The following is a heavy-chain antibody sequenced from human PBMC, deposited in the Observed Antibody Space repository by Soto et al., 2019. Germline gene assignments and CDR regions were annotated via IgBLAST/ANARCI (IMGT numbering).Heavy chain of an antibody. CDR3: ARAYSSSWYSWWFDP. J-gene: IGHJ5*02. Sequence: QVQLQQWGAGLLKPSETLSLTCAVYGGSFSGYYWSWIRQPPGKGLEWIGEINHSGSTNYNPSPKSRVTISVDTSKNQFSLKLSSVTAADTAVYYCARAYSSSWYSWWFDPWGQGTLVTVSS. CDR1: GGSFSGYY. CDR2: INHSGST. D-gene: IGHD6-13*01. V-gene: IGHV4-34*01.